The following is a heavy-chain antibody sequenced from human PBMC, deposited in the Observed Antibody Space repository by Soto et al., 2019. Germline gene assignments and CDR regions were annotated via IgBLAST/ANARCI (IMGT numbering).Heavy chain of an antibody. CDR1: GGSFSGYY. J-gene: IGHJ4*02. D-gene: IGHD3-9*01. V-gene: IGHV4-34*01. CDR2: INHSGST. Sequence: KTSETLSLTCAVYGGSFSGYYWSWIRQPPGKGLEWIGEINHSGSTNYNPSLKSRVTISVDTSKNQFSLKLSSVTAADTAVYYCARGCDVLRYFDWCLAPLDYWGQGTLVTVSS. CDR3: ARGCDVLRYFDWCLAPLDY.